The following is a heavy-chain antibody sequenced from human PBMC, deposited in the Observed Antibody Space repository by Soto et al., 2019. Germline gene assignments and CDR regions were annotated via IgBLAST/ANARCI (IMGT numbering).Heavy chain of an antibody. CDR3: ATHREGATYYFDY. CDR1: TFTFTSSA. J-gene: IGHJ4*02. Sequence: HMQLVQSGPEVNKPGTSVKVSCKASTFTFTSSAVQWVRQARGQRLEWIGWIVVGSGNTKYAQNYQERVTITRDMSSGKAYLELSSLRSEDTAVYYCATHREGATYYFDYWGQGTLLTVSS. V-gene: IGHV1-58*01. D-gene: IGHD1-26*01. CDR2: IVVGSGNT.